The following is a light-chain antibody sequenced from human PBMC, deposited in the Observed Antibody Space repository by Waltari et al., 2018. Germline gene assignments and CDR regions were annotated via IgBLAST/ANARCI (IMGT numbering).Light chain of an antibody. V-gene: IGLV2-11*01. CDR3: CSYAGSYTLI. CDR2: DVY. J-gene: IGLJ2*01. Sequence: QSALTQPRSVSGSPGQSVTISCTGTSSDVGGYNYVTWYQHHPGKAPKLRLYDVYKGPSGDPDRFSWSNAGHPAYLTISGLQVEDEAEYYCCSYAGSYTLIFGGGTKLTVL. CDR1: SSDVGGYNY.